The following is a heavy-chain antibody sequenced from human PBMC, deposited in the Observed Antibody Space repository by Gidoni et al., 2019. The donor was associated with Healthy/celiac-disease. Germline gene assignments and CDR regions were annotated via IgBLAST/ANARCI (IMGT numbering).Heavy chain of an antibody. Sequence: QVTLKESGPVLVQPTETLTLTCTVSGFSLSNARMGVSWIRQPPGKALEWLAHIFSNDEKSYSTSLKSRLTISKDTSKSQVVLTMTNMDPVDTATYYCARIDDDFWSGPKNWFDPWGQGTLVTVSS. D-gene: IGHD3-3*01. CDR1: GFSLSNARMG. J-gene: IGHJ5*02. CDR3: ARIDDDFWSGPKNWFDP. V-gene: IGHV2-26*01. CDR2: IFSNDEK.